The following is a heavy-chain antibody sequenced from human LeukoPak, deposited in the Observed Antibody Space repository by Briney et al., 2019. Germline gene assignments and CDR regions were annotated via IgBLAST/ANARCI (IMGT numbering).Heavy chain of an antibody. CDR1: GFSFSSNA. Sequence: GGSLRLSCAASGFSFSSNAMHWVRQAPGKGLEWVAFIPFDRSDKYYADSVKGRFIISRDNSKNTLYLQMNSLRAEDTAIYYCAKDYYWSWDYWGQGTLVTVSS. V-gene: IGHV3-30*02. D-gene: IGHD2-8*01. CDR2: IPFDRSDK. J-gene: IGHJ4*02. CDR3: AKDYYWSWDY.